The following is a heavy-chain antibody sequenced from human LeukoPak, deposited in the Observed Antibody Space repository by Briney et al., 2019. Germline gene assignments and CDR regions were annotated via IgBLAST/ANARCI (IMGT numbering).Heavy chain of an antibody. CDR3: AREGTSAVADYDY. Sequence: GGSLRLSCAASGFTFDDYAMHWVRQAPGKGLEWVSGISWNSGSIGYADSVKGRFTISRDNAKNSLYLQMNSLRAEDTAVYYCAREGTSAVADYDYWGQGTLVTVSS. V-gene: IGHV3-9*01. J-gene: IGHJ4*02. CDR2: ISWNSGSI. D-gene: IGHD6-19*01. CDR1: GFTFDDYA.